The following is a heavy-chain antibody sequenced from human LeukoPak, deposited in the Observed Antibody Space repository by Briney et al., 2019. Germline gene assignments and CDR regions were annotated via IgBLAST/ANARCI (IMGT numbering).Heavy chain of an antibody. D-gene: IGHD1/OR15-1a*01. V-gene: IGHV1-18*01. CDR2: ISAYNGNT. Sequence: GASVKDSCKASGYTFTSYGISWVRQAPGQGLEWMGWISAYNGNTSYAQKLQGRVTMTTDTSTSTAYIELRSLRSDDTAVYYCARNYSPGTLDYWGQGTLVTVSS. CDR3: ARNYSPGTLDY. CDR1: GYTFTSYG. J-gene: IGHJ4*02.